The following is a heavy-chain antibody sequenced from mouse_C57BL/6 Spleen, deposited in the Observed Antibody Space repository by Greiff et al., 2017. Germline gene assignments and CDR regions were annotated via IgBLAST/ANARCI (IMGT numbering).Heavy chain of an antibody. D-gene: IGHD4-1*01. CDR1: GFNIKDDY. CDR2: IDPENGDT. V-gene: IGHV14-4*01. Sequence: EVKLQESGAELVRPGASVKLSCTASGFNIKDDYMHWVKQRPEQGLEWIGWIDPENGDTEYASKFQGKATITADTSSNTAYLQLSSLTSEDTAVYYCTPGRDFDYWGQGTTLTVSS. CDR3: TPGRDFDY. J-gene: IGHJ2*01.